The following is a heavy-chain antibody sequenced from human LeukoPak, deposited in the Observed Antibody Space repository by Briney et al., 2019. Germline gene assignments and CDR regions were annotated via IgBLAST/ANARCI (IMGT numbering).Heavy chain of an antibody. J-gene: IGHJ3*02. CDR3: ARGPSHGAFDI. V-gene: IGHV1-2*02. CDR1: GYTFTAYY. CDR2: INPNNGGT. Sequence: ASVKVSCKASGYTFTAYYMHWFGQAPGQGLEWMGWINPNNGGTKYAQKFQDRVTMTRDTSISTAYMELSRLRSDDTAVYYCARGPSHGAFDIWGQGTMVTVSS.